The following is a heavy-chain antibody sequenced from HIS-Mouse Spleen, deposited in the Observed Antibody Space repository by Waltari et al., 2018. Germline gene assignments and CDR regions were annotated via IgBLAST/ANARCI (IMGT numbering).Heavy chain of an antibody. D-gene: IGHD6-13*01. J-gene: IGHJ2*01. CDR1: GGSISRISYY. Sequence: QLQLQESGPGLVKPSETLYLPCTVSGGSISRISYYWGWIRQPPGKGLEWIGSIYYSGSTYYNPSLKSRVTISVDTSKNQFSLKLSSVTAADTAVYYCAREIPYSSSWYDWYFDLWGRGTLVTVSS. CDR3: AREIPYSSSWYDWYFDL. V-gene: IGHV4-39*07. CDR2: IYYSGST.